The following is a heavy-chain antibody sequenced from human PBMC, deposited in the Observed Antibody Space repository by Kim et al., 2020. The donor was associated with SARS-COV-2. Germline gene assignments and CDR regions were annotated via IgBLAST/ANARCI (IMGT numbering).Heavy chain of an antibody. Sequence: GGSLRLSCAASGFTFSSYGMHWVRQAPGKGLEWVAVISYDGSNKYYADSVKGRFTISRDNSKNTLYLQMNSLRAEDTAVYYCAKDWGSSTSCCVDYWGQG. CDR2: ISYDGSNK. D-gene: IGHD2-2*01. CDR1: GFTFSSYG. CDR3: AKDWGSSTSCCVDY. J-gene: IGHJ4*02. V-gene: IGHV3-30*18.